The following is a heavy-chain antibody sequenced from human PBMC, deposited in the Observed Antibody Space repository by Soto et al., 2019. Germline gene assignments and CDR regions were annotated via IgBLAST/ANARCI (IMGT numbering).Heavy chain of an antibody. V-gene: IGHV1-46*03. CDR2: INPRTGST. Sequence: ASVKVSCKASGYTFSSFYLHWVRQAPGQGLEWVGIINPRTGSTTYAQKFQGRVTMTRDTSTSTVYMDLSSLRSEDTAVYYCAREARLRSLEWSSPHFDPWGQGTLVTVSS. J-gene: IGHJ5*02. CDR3: AREARLRSLEWSSPHFDP. D-gene: IGHD3-3*01. CDR1: GYTFSSFY.